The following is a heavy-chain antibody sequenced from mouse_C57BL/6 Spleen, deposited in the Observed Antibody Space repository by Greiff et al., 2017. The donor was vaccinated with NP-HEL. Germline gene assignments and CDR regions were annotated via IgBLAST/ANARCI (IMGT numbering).Heavy chain of an antibody. CDR3: ARYRTTVAWYFDV. V-gene: IGHV7-3*01. D-gene: IGHD1-1*01. Sequence: EVKLMESGGGLVQPGGSLSLSCAASGFTFTDYYMSWVRQPPGQALEWLGFIRNKANGYTTEYSESVKGRFTISRENSQSILYLQMNALRAEDSATYYCARYRTTVAWYFDVWGTGTTVTVSS. CDR2: IRNKANGYTT. CDR1: GFTFTDYY. J-gene: IGHJ1*03.